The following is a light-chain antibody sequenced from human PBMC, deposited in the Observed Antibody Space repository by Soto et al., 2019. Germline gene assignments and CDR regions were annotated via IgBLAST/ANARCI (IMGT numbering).Light chain of an antibody. CDR2: AAS. J-gene: IGKJ1*01. V-gene: IGKV1-27*01. CDR3: QKYNSAPRT. CDR1: QGIIDD. Sequence: DIQMTQSPSSLSASVGDRITITCRASQGIIDDVAWYQQKPGKAPKLLIYAASTLQSGDPSRFSGSGSGTDFTLTISSLQPEDVATYFCQKYNSAPRTFGQGTKVEIK.